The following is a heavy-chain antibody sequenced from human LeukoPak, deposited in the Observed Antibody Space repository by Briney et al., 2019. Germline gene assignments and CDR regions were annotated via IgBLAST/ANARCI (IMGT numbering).Heavy chain of an antibody. J-gene: IGHJ4*02. V-gene: IGHV4-59*12. Sequence: SETLSLTCTVSSGFISGSYWSWVRQPPGKRLEWIGYINYSGTTDYNPSLKSRVTISVDTSKNQFSLKLSSVTAADTAVYFCARGARYCSGGSCLDYWGQGTLVTVSS. CDR3: ARGARYCSGGSCLDY. D-gene: IGHD2-15*01. CDR2: INYSGTT. CDR1: SGFISGSY.